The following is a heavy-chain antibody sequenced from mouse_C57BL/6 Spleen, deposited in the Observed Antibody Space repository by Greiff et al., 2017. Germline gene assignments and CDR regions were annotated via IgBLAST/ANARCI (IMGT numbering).Heavy chain of an antibody. Sequence: EVMLVESGGDLVKPGGSLKLSCAASGFTFSSYGMSWVRQTPDKRLEWVATISSGGSYTYYPDSVKGRFTISRDNAKNTLYLQMSSLKSEDTAMYDCARRTTVVAHYFDYWGQGTTLTVSS. V-gene: IGHV5-6*02. J-gene: IGHJ2*01. D-gene: IGHD1-1*01. CDR2: ISSGGSYT. CDR3: ARRTTVVAHYFDY. CDR1: GFTFSSYG.